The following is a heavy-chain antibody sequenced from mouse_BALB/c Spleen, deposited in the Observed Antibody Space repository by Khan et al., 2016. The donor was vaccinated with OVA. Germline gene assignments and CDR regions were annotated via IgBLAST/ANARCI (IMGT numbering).Heavy chain of an antibody. D-gene: IGHD2-1*01. J-gene: IGHJ2*01. V-gene: IGHV5-12-2*01. Sequence: EVELVESGGGLVQPGGSLKLSCAASGFTFSSYIMSWVRQTPEKRLEWVAYISNGGGSTYYLDTVTGRFTISRDNAKNTLYLQMRSLKSKDTAMYYCARHGNYVSFDYWGQGTTLTVSS. CDR1: GFTFSSYI. CDR3: ARHGNYVSFDY. CDR2: ISNGGGST.